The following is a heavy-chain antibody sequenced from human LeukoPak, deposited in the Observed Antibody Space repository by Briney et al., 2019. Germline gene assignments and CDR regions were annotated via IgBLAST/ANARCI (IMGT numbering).Heavy chain of an antibody. J-gene: IGHJ5*02. CDR1: GGTFSSYA. CDR3: AGFGVVAYNWFDP. D-gene: IGHD3-3*01. CDR2: IIPIFGTA. V-gene: IGHV1-69*13. Sequence: ASVKVSCKASGGTFSSYAISWVRQAPGQGLEWTGGIIPIFGTANYAQKFQGRVTITADESTSTAYMELSSLRSEDTAVYYCAGFGVVAYNWFDPWGQGTLVTVSS.